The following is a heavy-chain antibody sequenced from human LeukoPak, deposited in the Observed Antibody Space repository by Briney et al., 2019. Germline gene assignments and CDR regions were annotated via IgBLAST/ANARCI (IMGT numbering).Heavy chain of an antibody. J-gene: IGHJ4*02. D-gene: IGHD6-19*01. CDR3: ARDASIAVAGRFDY. V-gene: IGHV1-2*02. CDR2: INPNSGGT. CDR1: GYTFTGYY. Sequence: GASVKVSCEASGYTFTGYYMHWVRQAPGQGLEWMGWINPNSGGTNYAQKFQGRVTMTRDTSISTAYMELSRLRSDDTAVYYCARDASIAVAGRFDYWGQGTLVTVSS.